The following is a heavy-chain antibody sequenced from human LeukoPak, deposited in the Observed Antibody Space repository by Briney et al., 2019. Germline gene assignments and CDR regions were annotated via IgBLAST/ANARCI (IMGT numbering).Heavy chain of an antibody. D-gene: IGHD3-22*01. Sequence: GGSLRLSCAASGFTFSSYAMSWVRQAPGKGLEWVSVLYTGGGTDHADSVKGRFTISRDNSKNTLSLQMNSLRAEDTAIYYCTRSGYRHPYHFDSWGQGTLVTVSS. V-gene: IGHV3-53*01. CDR2: LYTGGGT. CDR3: TRSGYRHPYHFDS. CDR1: GFTFSSYA. J-gene: IGHJ4*02.